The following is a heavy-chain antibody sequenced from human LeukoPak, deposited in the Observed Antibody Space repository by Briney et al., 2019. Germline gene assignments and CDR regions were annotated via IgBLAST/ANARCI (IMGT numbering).Heavy chain of an antibody. D-gene: IGHD2-21*01. Sequence: GASVKVSCKASGHTFTGYYMHWVRQAPGQGLEWMGWINPNSGGTNYAQKFQGRVTMTRDTPISTAYMELSRLRSDDTAVYYCSREGGGDYYNRELFDYWGQGTLVTVSS. J-gene: IGHJ4*02. CDR2: INPNSGGT. V-gene: IGHV1-2*02. CDR1: GHTFTGYY. CDR3: SREGGGDYYNRELFDY.